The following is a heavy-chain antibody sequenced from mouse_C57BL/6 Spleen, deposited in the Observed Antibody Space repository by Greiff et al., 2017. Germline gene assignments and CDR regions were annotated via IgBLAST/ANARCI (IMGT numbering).Heavy chain of an antibody. J-gene: IGHJ3*01. CDR2: IYPRSGNT. D-gene: IGHD2-12*01. Sequence: QVQLKESGAELARPGASVKLSCKASGYTFTSYGISWVKQRTGQGLEWIGEIYPRSGNTYYNEKFKGKATLTADKSSSTAYMELRSLTSEDSAVYFCARGDDDRFAYWGQGTLVTVSA. V-gene: IGHV1-81*01. CDR3: ARGDDDRFAY. CDR1: GYTFTSYG.